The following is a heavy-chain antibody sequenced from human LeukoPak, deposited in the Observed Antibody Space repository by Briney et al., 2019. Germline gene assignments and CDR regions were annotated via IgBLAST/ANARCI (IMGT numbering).Heavy chain of an antibody. Sequence: PSETLSLTCTVSGGSISSYYWSWIRQPPGKGLEWIGYIYYSGSTNYNPSLKSRVTISVDTSKNQFSLKLSSVTAADTAVYYCARHRSGGSGYLLCDYWGQGTLVTVSS. J-gene: IGHJ4*02. CDR3: ARHRSGGSGYLLCDY. V-gene: IGHV4-59*08. CDR1: GGSISSYY. CDR2: IYYSGST. D-gene: IGHD3-22*01.